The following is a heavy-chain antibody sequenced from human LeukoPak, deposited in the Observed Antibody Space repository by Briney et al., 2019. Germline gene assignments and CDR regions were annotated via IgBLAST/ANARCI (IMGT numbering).Heavy chain of an antibody. D-gene: IGHD6-13*01. J-gene: IGHJ3*02. CDR1: GLTFSGYA. Sequence: GGSLTLSCAAYGLTFSGYAMSWVRQAPGEGLEWVSGISDSGGTTYYADSVKGRFTISRDNSKTTLYLQMNSLRAEDTAVYYCAKDKAAIPVAFDIWGQGTMVTVSS. V-gene: IGHV3-23*01. CDR3: AKDKAAIPVAFDI. CDR2: ISDSGGTT.